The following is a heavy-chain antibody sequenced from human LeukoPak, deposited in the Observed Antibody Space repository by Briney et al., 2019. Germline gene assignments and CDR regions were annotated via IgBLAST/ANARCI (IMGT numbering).Heavy chain of an antibody. CDR1: GYTFTGYY. Sequence: ASVKVSCKASGYTFTGYYMHWVRQAPGQGLEWMGLINPSGGSTNYAQKFQGRVTMTRDTSTSTVYMELSSLRSEDTAVYYCARGPSITMVRGGQWYYYMDVWGKGTTVTISS. CDR3: ARGPSITMVRGGQWYYYMDV. J-gene: IGHJ6*03. D-gene: IGHD3-10*01. CDR2: INPSGGST. V-gene: IGHV1-46*01.